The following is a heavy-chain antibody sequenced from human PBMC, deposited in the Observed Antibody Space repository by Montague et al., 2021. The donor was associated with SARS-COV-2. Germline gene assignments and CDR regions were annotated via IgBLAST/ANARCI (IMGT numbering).Heavy chain of an antibody. D-gene: IGHD3-10*01. V-gene: IGHV4-4*07. CDR2: IYTSGST. J-gene: IGHJ4*02. Sequence: SETLSLTCTVSGGSISSYYWRWIRQPAGKGLEWIGRIYTSGSTNYNPSLKSRVTMSVDTSKNQFSLKLSSVTAADTAVYYCARGGDYYGSGSRFDYWGQGTLVTVSS. CDR3: ARGGDYYGSGSRFDY. CDR1: GGSISSYY.